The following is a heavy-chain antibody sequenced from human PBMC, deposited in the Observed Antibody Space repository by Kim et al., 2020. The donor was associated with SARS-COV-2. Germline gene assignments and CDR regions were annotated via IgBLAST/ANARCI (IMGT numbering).Heavy chain of an antibody. D-gene: IGHD7-27*01. CDR2: IYYSGST. J-gene: IGHJ4*02. Sequence: SETLSLTCTVSGDSISSYYWSWIRQPPGKGLEWIGYIYYSGSTNYNPSLKSRVTISVDTSKNQFSLKLSSVTAADTAVYYCARGRTGDPVDYWGQGTLVTVSS. CDR1: GDSISSYY. CDR3: ARGRTGDPVDY. V-gene: IGHV4-59*08.